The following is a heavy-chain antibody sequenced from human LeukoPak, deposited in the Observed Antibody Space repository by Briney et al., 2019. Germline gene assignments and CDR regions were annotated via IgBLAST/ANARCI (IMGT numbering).Heavy chain of an antibody. D-gene: IGHD3-10*01. Sequence: GASVKVSCKASGYTFTSYGISWVRQAPGQGLEWMGWISAYNGNTNYAQKLQGRVTMTTDTSTSTAYMELRSLRSDDTAVYYCARDTYYYGSGSYFPSAPSFDYWGQGTLVTVS. J-gene: IGHJ4*02. CDR1: GYTFTSYG. CDR2: ISAYNGNT. V-gene: IGHV1-18*01. CDR3: ARDTYYYGSGSYFPSAPSFDY.